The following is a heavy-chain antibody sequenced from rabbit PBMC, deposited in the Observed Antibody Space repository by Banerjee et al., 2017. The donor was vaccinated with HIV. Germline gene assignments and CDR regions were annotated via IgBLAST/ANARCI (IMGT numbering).Heavy chain of an antibody. CDR2: IYTGSGST. CDR1: GFSFSSSYY. D-gene: IGHD6-1*01. J-gene: IGHJ4*01. Sequence: QSLEESGGDLVKPGASLTLTCTASGFSFSSSYYYMCWVRQAPGKGLEWIACIYTGSGSTYYASWAKGRFTISKTSSTTVTLQMTSLTAADTATYFCARGMAGAAGYGYPYFNLWGQGTLVTVS. V-gene: IGHV1S40*01. CDR3: ARGMAGAAGYGYPYFNL.